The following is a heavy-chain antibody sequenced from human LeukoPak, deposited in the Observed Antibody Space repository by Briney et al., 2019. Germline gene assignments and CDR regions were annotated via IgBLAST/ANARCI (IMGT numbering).Heavy chain of an antibody. CDR2: ISYDGSNK. D-gene: IGHD5-24*01. V-gene: IGHV3-30*18. CDR1: GFTFSSYG. J-gene: IGHJ4*02. CDR3: AKDWERWLQFMGDY. Sequence: GRSLRLSCAASGFTFSSYGMHWVRQAPGEGLEWVAVISYDGSNKYYADSVKGRFTISRDNSKNTLYLQMNSLRAEDTAVYYCAKDWERWLQFMGDYWGQGTLVTVSS.